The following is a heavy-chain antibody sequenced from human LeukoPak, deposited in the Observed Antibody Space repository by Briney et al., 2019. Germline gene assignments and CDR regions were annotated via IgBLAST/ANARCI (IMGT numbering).Heavy chain of an antibody. V-gene: IGHV4-34*01. D-gene: IGHD4-17*01. CDR2: INDSGGT. J-gene: IGHJ4*02. CDR1: GGTFSRYY. Sequence: SETLSLTCAVYGGTFSRYYWSWIRQPPGKGLEWIGEINDSGGTYYNPSLKSRVTISVDTSNNQFSLKLSSVTAADTAVYYCASLIQDYDDTMRDYWGQGTLVTVSS. CDR3: ASLIQDYDDTMRDY.